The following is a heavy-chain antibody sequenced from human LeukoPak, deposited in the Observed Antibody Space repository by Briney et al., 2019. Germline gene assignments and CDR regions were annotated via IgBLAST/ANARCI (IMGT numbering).Heavy chain of an antibody. D-gene: IGHD6-6*01. V-gene: IGHV1-18*01. J-gene: IGHJ6*03. CDR3: AREGLYSSSSQYYYYYYMDV. Sequence: ASVKVSCKASGYTFTSYGISWVRQAPGQGLEWMGWISAYNGNTNYAQKLQGRVTMTTDTSTSTVYMELSSLRSEDTAVYYCAREGLYSSSSQYYYYYYMDVWGKGTTVTVSS. CDR1: GYTFTSYG. CDR2: ISAYNGNT.